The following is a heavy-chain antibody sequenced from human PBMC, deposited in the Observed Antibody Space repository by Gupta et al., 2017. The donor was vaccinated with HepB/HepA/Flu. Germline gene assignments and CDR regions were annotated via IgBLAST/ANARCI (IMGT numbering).Heavy chain of an antibody. Sequence: QVQLQESGTGLVEPSETLSLTCTVSFGSITSHYWGWIRQPPGKGLEWIGYISFSGSPNYHPSLKSRVAISMDTSKNQFSLKLSSLTAADTAMYYCVRDVLGDPIDPWGQGTLVTVSS. V-gene: IGHV4-59*11. CDR2: ISFSGSP. CDR1: FGSITSHY. D-gene: IGHD2-21*02. CDR3: VRDVLGDPIDP. J-gene: IGHJ5*02.